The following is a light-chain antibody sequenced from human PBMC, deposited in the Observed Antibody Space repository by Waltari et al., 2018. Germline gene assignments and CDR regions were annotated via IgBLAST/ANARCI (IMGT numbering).Light chain of an antibody. CDR1: QSLTNW. Sequence: DIQMTQSPSTLSASVGDRVTITCRASQSLTNWLAWYQQKPGEPPKLLIYKASNLESGVPPRFSGSGSGTEFTLTISSLQPDDFATYYCQQYYSDSYTFGQGTKLEIK. V-gene: IGKV1-5*03. CDR3: QQYYSDSYT. CDR2: KAS. J-gene: IGKJ2*01.